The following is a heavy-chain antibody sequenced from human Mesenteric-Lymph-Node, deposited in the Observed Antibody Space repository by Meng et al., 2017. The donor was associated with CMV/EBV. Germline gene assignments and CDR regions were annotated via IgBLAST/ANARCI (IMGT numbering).Heavy chain of an antibody. CDR3: ARARPVVVAALDY. CDR2: ISYDGSNK. CDR1: GFTFSSYA. V-gene: IGHV3-30-3*01. J-gene: IGHJ4*02. D-gene: IGHD2-2*01. Sequence: GESLKISCAASGFTFSSYAMHWVRQAPGKGPEWVAVISYDGSNKYYADSVKGRFTISRDNSKNTLYLQMNSLRAEDTAVYYCARARPVVVAALDYWGQGTLVTVSS.